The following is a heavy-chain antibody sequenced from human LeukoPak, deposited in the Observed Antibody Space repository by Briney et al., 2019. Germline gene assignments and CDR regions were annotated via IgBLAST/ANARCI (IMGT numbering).Heavy chain of an antibody. V-gene: IGHV3-21*01. D-gene: IGHD1-26*01. Sequence: GGSLRLSCADSGFTFSNYNMNWVRQAPGKAMEWVSSITSSGTYIFYADSVKGRFTISRDNAKNSLYLQMDSLGPEDTAVYYCARDPYSGNYGTYYYYYMDVWGKGTTVTISS. CDR3: ARDPYSGNYGTYYYYYMDV. CDR2: ITSSGTYI. J-gene: IGHJ6*03. CDR1: GFTFSNYN.